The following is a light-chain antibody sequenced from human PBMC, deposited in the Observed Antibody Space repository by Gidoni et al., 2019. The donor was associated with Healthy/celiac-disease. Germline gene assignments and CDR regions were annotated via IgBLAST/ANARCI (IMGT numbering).Light chain of an antibody. Sequence: EIVMTQSPSTLSVSPGARSTLSCRASQSVSSNLAWYQQKPGQAPNLLIYGASIRATGITARFIGSWFVREFTLTISILQSEDFAVYYCQQYNNWLSLTFGGGTKVEIK. CDR3: QQYNNWLSLT. V-gene: IGKV3D-15*03. CDR2: GAS. J-gene: IGKJ4*01. CDR1: QSVSSN.